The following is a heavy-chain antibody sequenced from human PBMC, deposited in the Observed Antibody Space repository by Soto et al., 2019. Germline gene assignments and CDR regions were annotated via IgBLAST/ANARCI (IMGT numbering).Heavy chain of an antibody. CDR3: AKDLYIVATTPFDY. CDR2: ISGSGGST. Sequence: KGLEWVSAISGSGGSTYYAESVKGRFTISRDNSKNTLYLQMNSLRAEDTAVYYCAKDLYIVATTPFDYWGQGTFLSV. D-gene: IGHD5-12*01. V-gene: IGHV3-23*01. J-gene: IGHJ4*02.